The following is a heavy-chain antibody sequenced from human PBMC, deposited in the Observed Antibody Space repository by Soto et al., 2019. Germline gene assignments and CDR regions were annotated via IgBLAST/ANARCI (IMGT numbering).Heavy chain of an antibody. J-gene: IGHJ4*02. CDR2: ISYDGSNK. CDR3: AKDVYYDSSGYRN. Sequence: PGGSLRLSCAASGFTFSSYVMHWVRQTPGKGLEWVAVISYDGSNKYYADSVKGRFTISRDNSKNTLYLQMNSLRAEDTAVYYCAKDVYYDSSGYRNWGQGTLVTVSS. D-gene: IGHD3-22*01. CDR1: GFTFSSYV. V-gene: IGHV3-30*18.